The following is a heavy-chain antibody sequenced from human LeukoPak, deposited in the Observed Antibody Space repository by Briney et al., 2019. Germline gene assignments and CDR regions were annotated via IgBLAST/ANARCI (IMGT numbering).Heavy chain of an antibody. V-gene: IGHV4-4*07. CDR2: IYSSGST. CDR1: GGSITTYY. J-gene: IGHJ4*02. Sequence: PSETLSLTCTVSGGSITTYYWSWIRQPAGKGLEWIGRIYSSGSTNYNPSLKSRVTMSVDMSRSQFSLNLSSVTAADTAVYYCARERKDFWSGYSDYWGQGTLVTVSS. CDR3: ARERKDFWSGYSDY. D-gene: IGHD3-3*01.